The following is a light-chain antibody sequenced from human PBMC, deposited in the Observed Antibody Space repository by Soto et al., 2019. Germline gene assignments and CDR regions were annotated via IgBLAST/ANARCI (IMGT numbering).Light chain of an antibody. J-gene: IGKJ1*01. CDR2: AAS. V-gene: IGKV1-5*01. Sequence: IQVIDSRPTLSGNVGDRVTITCRASQTISSWLAWYQQKPGKAPELLIYAASTLQSGVPSRFSGSGSGTDFTLTISCLQSEDFATYYCQEYYSFPRTFGQATKADIK. CDR1: QTISSW. CDR3: QEYYSFPRT.